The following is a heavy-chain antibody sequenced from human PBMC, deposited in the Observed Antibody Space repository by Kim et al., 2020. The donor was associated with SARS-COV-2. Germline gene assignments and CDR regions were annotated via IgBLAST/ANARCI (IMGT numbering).Heavy chain of an antibody. J-gene: IGHJ4*02. Sequence: GGSLRLSCAASGFTFSSYAMHWVRQAPGKGLEWVAVISYDGSNKYYADSVKGRFTISRDNSKNTLYLQMNSLRAEDTAVYYCRGVMGPLDYWGQGTLVTVSS. CDR3: RGVMGPLDY. D-gene: IGHD3-10*01. CDR1: GFTFSSYA. V-gene: IGHV3-30*04. CDR2: ISYDGSNK.